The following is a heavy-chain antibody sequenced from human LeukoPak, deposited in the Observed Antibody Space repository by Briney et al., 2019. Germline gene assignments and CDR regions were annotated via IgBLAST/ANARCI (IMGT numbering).Heavy chain of an antibody. CDR3: ARVLRLYSRTGGFDY. Sequence: GGSLRLSCEASGFTFSTYDMSWVRQAPGKGLEWVLGLSGGGGTTYYADSVKGRFTISRDNSKNTLYLEMNSLRAEDTALYYCARVLRLYSRTGGFDYWGQGTLVTVPS. J-gene: IGHJ4*02. CDR2: LSGGGGTT. V-gene: IGHV3-23*01. CDR1: GFTFSTYD. D-gene: IGHD6-13*01.